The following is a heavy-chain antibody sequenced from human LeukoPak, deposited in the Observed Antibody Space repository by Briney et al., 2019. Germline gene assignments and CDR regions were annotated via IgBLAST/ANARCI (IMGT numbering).Heavy chain of an antibody. J-gene: IGHJ4*02. CDR2: INHSGGST. Sequence: ASVKVSCKASGYTFTSYYMHWVRQAPGQGLEWMGIINHSGGSTSYAQKFQGRVTMTRDTSTSTVYMELSSLRSEDTAVYYCVTSNNDIAAPDYWGQGTLVTVSS. CDR3: VTSNNDIAAPDY. V-gene: IGHV1-46*01. D-gene: IGHD6-25*01. CDR1: GYTFTSYY.